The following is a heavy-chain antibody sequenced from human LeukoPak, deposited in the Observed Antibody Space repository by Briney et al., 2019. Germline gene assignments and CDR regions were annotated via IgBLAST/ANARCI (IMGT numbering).Heavy chain of an antibody. V-gene: IGHV3-7*01. CDR1: GFTFSSYS. Sequence: AGGSLRLSCAASGFTFSSYSMNWVRQAPGKGLEWVANIKQDGSEKYYVDSVKGRFTISRDNAKNSLYLQMNSLRAEDTAVYYCAREPITVTLFFDAFDIWGQGTMVTVSS. J-gene: IGHJ3*02. CDR2: IKQDGSEK. CDR3: AREPITVTLFFDAFDI. D-gene: IGHD4-17*01.